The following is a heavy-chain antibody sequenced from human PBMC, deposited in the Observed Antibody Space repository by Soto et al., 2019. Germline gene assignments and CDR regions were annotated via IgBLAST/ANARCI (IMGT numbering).Heavy chain of an antibody. D-gene: IGHD3-22*01. V-gene: IGHV1-69*13. J-gene: IGHJ5*02. CDR1: GGTFSSYA. CDR2: IIPIFGTA. Sequence: SVKVYCKASGGTFSSYALSWMRQAPGQGLEWMGGIIPIFGTANYAQKFQGRVTITADESTSTAYMELSSLRSEDTAVYYCARDRMVDYYDSSGYAGNWFDPWG. CDR3: ARDRMVDYYDSSGYAGNWFDP.